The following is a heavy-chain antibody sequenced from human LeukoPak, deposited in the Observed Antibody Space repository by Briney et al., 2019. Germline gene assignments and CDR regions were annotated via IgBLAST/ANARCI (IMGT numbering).Heavy chain of an antibody. V-gene: IGHV1-69*13. D-gene: IGHD1-1*01. CDR3: ARDYLPGTQGGYNWFDP. CDR1: GGTFSSHA. J-gene: IGHJ5*02. CDR2: IIPIFGTA. Sequence: ASVKVSCKASGGTFSSHAISWVRQAPGQGLEWMGGIIPIFGTANYAQKFQGRVTITADESTSTAYMELSSLRSEDTAVYYCARDYLPGTQGGYNWFDPWGQGTLVTVSS.